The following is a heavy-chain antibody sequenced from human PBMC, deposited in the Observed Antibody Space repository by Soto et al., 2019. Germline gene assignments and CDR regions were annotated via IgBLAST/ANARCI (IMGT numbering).Heavy chain of an antibody. CDR2: VYYSSAT. D-gene: IGHD7-27*01. V-gene: IGHV4-31*03. CDR1: GDSMGSGGHY. Sequence: PSETLSLTCIVTGDSMGSGGHYYNWIRQLPGKGLEWIVYVYYSSATHYNPSFRARATISRDTSKNQFFLRLISVTAADTAIYFCTRGKDLEPTDWGYWGQGTQVTVSS. J-gene: IGHJ4*02. CDR3: TRGKDLEPTDWGY.